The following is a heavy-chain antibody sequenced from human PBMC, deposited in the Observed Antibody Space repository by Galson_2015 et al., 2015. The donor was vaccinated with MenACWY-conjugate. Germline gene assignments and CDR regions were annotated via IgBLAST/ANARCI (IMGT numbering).Heavy chain of an antibody. D-gene: IGHD3-10*01. V-gene: IGHV1-18*01. CDR1: GYTFTNSG. Sequence: SVKVSCKASGYTFTNSGISWVRQAPGQGLEWTGWISGFNGNTEIAQKFQGRVNMTTERSTTTAHLELGSLRSNDTAVYYCARAPCFGSGIRHLDSWGQGPLVTVSS. CDR2: ISGFNGNT. CDR3: ARAPCFGSGIRHLDS. J-gene: IGHJ4*02.